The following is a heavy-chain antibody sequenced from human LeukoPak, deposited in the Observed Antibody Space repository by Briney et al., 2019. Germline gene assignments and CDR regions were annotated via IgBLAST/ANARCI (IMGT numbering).Heavy chain of an antibody. CDR3: STGTRWGENYYDSSGYQKFDY. Sequence: GGSLRLSCAASGFTFSNAWMSWVRQAPGKGLEWVGRIKSKTDGGTTDYAAPVKGRFTISRDDSKNTLYLQMNSLKTEDTAVYYCSTGTRWGENYYDSSGYQKFDYWGQGTLVTVSS. D-gene: IGHD3-22*01. CDR2: IKSKTDGGTT. V-gene: IGHV3-15*01. CDR1: GFTFSNAW. J-gene: IGHJ4*02.